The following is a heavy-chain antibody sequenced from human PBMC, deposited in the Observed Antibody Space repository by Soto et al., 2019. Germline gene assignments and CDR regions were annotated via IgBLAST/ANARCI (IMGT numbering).Heavy chain of an antibody. CDR1: GGTFSSYT. CDR3: ARASLVRSTAGGHDAFDI. V-gene: IGHV1-69*02. CDR2: IIPILGIA. D-gene: IGHD2-8*02. Sequence: QVQLVQSGAEVKKPGSSVKVSCKASGGTFSSYTISWVRQAPGQGLEWMGRIIPILGIANYAQKFQGRVTITADKSTSTAYMELRSLRSEDTAVYYCARASLVRSTAGGHDAFDIWGQGTMVTVSS. J-gene: IGHJ3*02.